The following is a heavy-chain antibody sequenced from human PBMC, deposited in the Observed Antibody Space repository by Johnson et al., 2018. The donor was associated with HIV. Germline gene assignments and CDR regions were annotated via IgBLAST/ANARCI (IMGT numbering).Heavy chain of an antibody. CDR3: ARDRGGITGTQSAFDI. J-gene: IGHJ3*02. V-gene: IGHV3-11*04. D-gene: IGHD1-20*01. Sequence: VQLMESGGGVVQPGGSLRLSCATSGFTFSDYNMNWIRQAPGKGLEWISYISRSGTTIYYADSVKGRFTISRDNAKNSLYLQMSSLRAEDTAVYYCARDRGGITGTQSAFDIWGQGTLVTVSS. CDR2: ISRSGTTI. CDR1: GFTFSDYN.